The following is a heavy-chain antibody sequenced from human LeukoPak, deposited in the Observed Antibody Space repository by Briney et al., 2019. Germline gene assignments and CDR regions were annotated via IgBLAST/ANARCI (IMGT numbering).Heavy chain of an antibody. CDR2: IWYDGSNK. J-gene: IGHJ5*02. D-gene: IGHD6-13*01. CDR1: GFTFSSYG. V-gene: IGHV3-33*01. Sequence: GGSLRLSCAASGFTFSSYGMHWVRQAPGKGLEWVAVIWYDGSNKYYADSVKGRFTISRDNSKNTLYLQMNSLRAEDTAVYYCARDRAAQQLVPFDPWGQGTLVTVSS. CDR3: ARDRAAQQLVPFDP.